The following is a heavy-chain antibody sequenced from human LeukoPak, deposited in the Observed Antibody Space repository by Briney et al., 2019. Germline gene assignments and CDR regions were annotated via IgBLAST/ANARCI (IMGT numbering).Heavy chain of an antibody. CDR1: GGSISSSSYY. V-gene: IGHV4-39*07. CDR2: IYYSGST. Sequence: SETLSLTCTVSGGSISSSSYYWGWIRQPPGTGLEWIGSIYYSGSTYYNPSLKSRVTISVDTSKNQFSLKLSSVTAADTAVYYCARGSKVVFMTTVTDNWFDPWGQGTLVTVSS. D-gene: IGHD4-11*01. J-gene: IGHJ5*02. CDR3: ARGSKVVFMTTVTDNWFDP.